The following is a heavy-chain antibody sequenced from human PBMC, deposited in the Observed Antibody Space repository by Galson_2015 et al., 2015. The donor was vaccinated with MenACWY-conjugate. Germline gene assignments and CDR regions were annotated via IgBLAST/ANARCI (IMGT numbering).Heavy chain of an antibody. Sequence: SLRLSCAASGFTFSDYGIHWVRQAPGKGLQWVAFIQYDGNDKYYTDSVKGRFTVSRDNSKNTLYLQMNSLISEDTAVYFCAKDSTHYSLDYWGQGTQVIVSS. V-gene: IGHV3-30*02. CDR2: IQYDGNDK. CDR3: AKDSTHYSLDY. CDR1: GFTFSDYG. D-gene: IGHD2/OR15-2a*01. J-gene: IGHJ4*02.